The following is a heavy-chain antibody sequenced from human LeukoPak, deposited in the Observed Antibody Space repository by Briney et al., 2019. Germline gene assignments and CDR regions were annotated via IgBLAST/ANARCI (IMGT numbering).Heavy chain of an antibody. Sequence: PSETLSLTCAVYAGSFSGDYWSWVRQGRGQGLKWNGEINHSGSTNYNPSLKSRVTISVDTSKNQFSLKLSSVTAADTAVYYCATGRNVEVPAAILGVGPGYYYYYMDVWGKGTTVTVSS. CDR3: ATGRNVEVPAAILGVGPGYYYYYMDV. CDR2: INHSGST. CDR1: AGSFSGDY. J-gene: IGHJ6*03. V-gene: IGHV4-34*01. D-gene: IGHD2-2*02.